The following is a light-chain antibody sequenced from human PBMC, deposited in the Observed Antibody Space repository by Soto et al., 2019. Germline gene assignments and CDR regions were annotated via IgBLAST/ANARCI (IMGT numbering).Light chain of an antibody. Sequence: DIQLTQSPSFLSASVGDRVTITCRASQGISSFLAWYQQKPGKAPKLLIYSASTLQRGVPSRFSGSGSGTEFTLTISSLQPEDFASYYCQQYNSYPYTFGQGTKVEIK. CDR2: SAS. CDR3: QQYNSYPYT. J-gene: IGKJ2*01. CDR1: QGISSF. V-gene: IGKV1-9*01.